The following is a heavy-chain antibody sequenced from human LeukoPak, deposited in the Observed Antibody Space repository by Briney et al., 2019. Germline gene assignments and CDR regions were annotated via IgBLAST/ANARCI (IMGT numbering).Heavy chain of an antibody. CDR1: QFTFSTYG. CDR3: AKQAWWSGYFYFLPFDY. Sequence: GGSLRLSCAASQFTFSTYGMGWVRQAPGKGLEWVSGIDYSGGTTYYADSVKGRFTISRDNPKNTLYLQMNSLRAEDTAVYYCAKQAWWSGYFYFLPFDYWGQGTLVTVSS. CDR2: IDYSGGTT. J-gene: IGHJ4*02. V-gene: IGHV3-23*01. D-gene: IGHD3-3*01.